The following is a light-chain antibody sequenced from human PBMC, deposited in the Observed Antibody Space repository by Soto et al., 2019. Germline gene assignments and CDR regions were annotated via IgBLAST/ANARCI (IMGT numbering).Light chain of an antibody. CDR1: QSVGSN. V-gene: IGKV3-15*01. J-gene: IGKJ2*01. CDR2: GAS. CDR3: QQYNSWPPAYT. Sequence: EIVLTQSPATLSVSPGEGATLSCRSSQSVGSNLAWYQQKPGQTPRLLIYGASTRATGIPARFSGSESGAEFTLTISSLQSEDFAVYYCQQYNSWPPAYTFGQGTKLEIK.